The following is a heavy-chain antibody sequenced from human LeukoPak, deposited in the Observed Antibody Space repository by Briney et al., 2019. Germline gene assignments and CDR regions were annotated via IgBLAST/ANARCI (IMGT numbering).Heavy chain of an antibody. V-gene: IGHV4-61*02. J-gene: IGHJ3*02. Sequence: SETLSLTRTVSGGSISSGSYYWSWIRQPAGKGLEWIGRIYTSGSTNYNPSLKSRVTISVDTSKNQFSLKLSSVTAADTAVYYCARANYYDNSGYSRGAFDIWGQGTVVTVSS. CDR3: ARANYYDNSGYSRGAFDI. CDR1: GGSISSGSYY. D-gene: IGHD3-22*01. CDR2: IYTSGST.